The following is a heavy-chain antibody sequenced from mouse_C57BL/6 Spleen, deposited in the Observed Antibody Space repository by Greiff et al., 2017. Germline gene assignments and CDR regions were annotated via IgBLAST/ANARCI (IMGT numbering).Heavy chain of an antibody. CDR2: IDPENGDT. V-gene: IGHV14-4*01. Sequence: VQLQQSGAELVRPGASVKLSCTASGFNFKDDYMHWVKQRPEQGLEWIGWIDPENGDTEYASKFQGKATITADTSSNTAYLQLSSLTSEDTAVYYCTTGARYGSSYVGWYFDVWGTGTTVTVSS. CDR3: TTGARYGSSYVGWYFDV. J-gene: IGHJ1*03. D-gene: IGHD1-1*01. CDR1: GFNFKDDY.